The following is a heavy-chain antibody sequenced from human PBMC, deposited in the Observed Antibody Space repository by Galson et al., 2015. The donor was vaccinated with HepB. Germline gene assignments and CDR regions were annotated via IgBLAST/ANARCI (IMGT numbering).Heavy chain of an antibody. V-gene: IGHV5-51*01. Sequence: QSGAEVKKPGESLKISCKGSGYSFTSYWIGWVRQMPGKGLEWMGIIYPGDSDTRYSPSFQGQVTISADKSISTAYLQWSSLKASDTAMYYCARPRYSSSPSGDWFDPWGQGTLVTVSS. D-gene: IGHD6-13*01. CDR2: IYPGDSDT. J-gene: IGHJ5*02. CDR1: GYSFTSYW. CDR3: ARPRYSSSPSGDWFDP.